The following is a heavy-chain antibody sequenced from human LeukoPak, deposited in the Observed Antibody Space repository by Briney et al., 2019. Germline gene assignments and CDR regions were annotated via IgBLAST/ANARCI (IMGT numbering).Heavy chain of an antibody. D-gene: IGHD6-19*01. J-gene: IGHJ4*02. CDR1: GDSISSGGYY. CDR2: IYYTGTT. CDR3: ARLSAVAGTR. Sequence: PSETLSLTCTVSGDSISSGGYYWGWIRQPPGKGLEWIGTIYYTGTTHYNPSLKSRVTLSVDTSKNQFSLKLTSVTAADTAIYYRARLSAVAGTRWGQGTLVTVSS. V-gene: IGHV4-39*01.